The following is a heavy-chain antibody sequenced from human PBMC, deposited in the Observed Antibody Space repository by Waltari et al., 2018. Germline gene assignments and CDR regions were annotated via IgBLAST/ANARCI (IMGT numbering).Heavy chain of an antibody. CDR2: VNARGMN. J-gene: IGHJ5*02. CDR3: ARVSGYNWFDT. V-gene: IGHV4-4*07. CDR1: GGSLSTNY. D-gene: IGHD3-3*01. Sequence: QVQLQESGPGLVKFSETLSLNCDVSGGSLSTNYWSWIRQPAGKGLEWMGRVNARGMNNYNPSLGSRGTMSVDRSKNQVSLRLAAVTAADTAVYYCARVSGYNWFDTWGQGILVTVSS.